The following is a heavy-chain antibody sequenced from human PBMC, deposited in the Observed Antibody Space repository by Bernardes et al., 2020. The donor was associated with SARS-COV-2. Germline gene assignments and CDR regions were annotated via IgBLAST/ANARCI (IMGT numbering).Heavy chain of an antibody. D-gene: IGHD2-15*01. J-gene: IGHJ4*02. CDR3: AKDRLGYCSGGSCYPDFDY. Sequence: GGSLRLSCAASGFTFSRYAMSWVRQAPGKGLEWVSVISGSGGSTYYADSVKGRFTISRDNSKNTLYLQMNSLRAEDTAVYYCAKDRLGYCSGGSCYPDFDYWGQGTLVTVSS. CDR1: GFTFSRYA. CDR2: ISGSGGST. V-gene: IGHV3-23*01.